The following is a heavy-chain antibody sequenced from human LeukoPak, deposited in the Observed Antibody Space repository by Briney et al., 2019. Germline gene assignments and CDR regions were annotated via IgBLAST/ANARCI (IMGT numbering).Heavy chain of an antibody. CDR1: GFTFSSYS. D-gene: IGHD2-2*01. V-gene: IGHV3-21*01. Sequence: GGSLRLSCAASGFTFSSYSTNWVRQAPGKGLEWVSSISSSSSYIYYADSVKGRFTISRDNAKNSLYLQMNSLKAEDTAVYYCARVSCSSTSCYYDYWGQGTLVTVSS. J-gene: IGHJ4*02. CDR2: ISSSSSYI. CDR3: ARVSCSSTSCYYDY.